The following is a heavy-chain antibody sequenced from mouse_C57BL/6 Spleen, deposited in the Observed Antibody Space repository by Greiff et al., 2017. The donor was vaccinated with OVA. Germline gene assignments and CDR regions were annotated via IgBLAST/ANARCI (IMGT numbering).Heavy chain of an antibody. CDR2: INYDGSST. J-gene: IGHJ2*01. V-gene: IGHV5-16*01. CDR1: GFTFSDYY. Sequence: EVKVEESEGGLVQPGSSMKLSCTASGFTFSDYYMAWVRQVPEKGLEWVANINYDGSSTYYLDSLKSRFIISRDNAKNILYLQMSSLKSEDTATYYCARDTSSGLDYWGQGTTLTVSS. CDR3: ARDTSSGLDY. D-gene: IGHD3-2*02.